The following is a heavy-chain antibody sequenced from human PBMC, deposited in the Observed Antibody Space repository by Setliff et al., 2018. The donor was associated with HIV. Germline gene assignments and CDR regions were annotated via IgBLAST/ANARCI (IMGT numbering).Heavy chain of an antibody. V-gene: IGHV4-39*07. Sequence: KPSETLSLTCTVSGGSISSNSYYWGWIRQPPGKGLEWIGIIYYSGSTYYTPSLKSRVTISVDTSKNLFSLKLSSVTAADTAVYYCARGPNLWNGYYKPDRLTLDFWGQGTLVTVSS. CDR3: ARGPNLWNGYYKPDRLTLDF. CDR1: GGSISSNSYY. CDR2: IYYSGST. D-gene: IGHD3-3*01. J-gene: IGHJ4*02.